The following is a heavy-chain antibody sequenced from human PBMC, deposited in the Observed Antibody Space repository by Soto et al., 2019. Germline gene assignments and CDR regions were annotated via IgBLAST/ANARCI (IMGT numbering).Heavy chain of an antibody. Sequence: GGSLRLSCAASGFTFSSYWMSGVRQAPGKGLEWVANIKQSGSDSYYVDSVKGRFTISRDNAKNSLYLQMNSLRDEDTDVYYCAIESYDFCSSYSHHYAFDIWGQGTMVPVSS. V-gene: IGHV3-7*01. CDR1: GFTFSSYW. CDR2: IKQSGSDS. CDR3: AIESYDFCSSYSHHYAFDI. J-gene: IGHJ3*02. D-gene: IGHD3-3*01.